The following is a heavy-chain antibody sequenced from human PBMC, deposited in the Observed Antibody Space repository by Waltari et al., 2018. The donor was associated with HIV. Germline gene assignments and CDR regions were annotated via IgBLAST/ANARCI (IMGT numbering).Heavy chain of an antibody. Sequence: QVQLQESGPGLVKPSQTLSLTCTDSGGSISSGSYSWSWIRQPAGKGLEWIGRVYTSGTTNYNPSLKSRVTISVDTSKNQISLKMRSVTAADTVVYYCARVSLAGWFDPWGQGTLVTVSS. CDR3: ARVSLAGWFDP. D-gene: IGHD6-19*01. V-gene: IGHV4-61*02. CDR2: VYTSGTT. CDR1: GGSISSGSYS. J-gene: IGHJ5*02.